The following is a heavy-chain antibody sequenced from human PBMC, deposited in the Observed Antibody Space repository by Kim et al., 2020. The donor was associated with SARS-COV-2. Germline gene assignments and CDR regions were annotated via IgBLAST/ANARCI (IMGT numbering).Heavy chain of an antibody. J-gene: IGHJ6*02. D-gene: IGHD3-10*01. CDR1: GYTFTSYY. V-gene: IGHV1-46*01. Sequence: ASVKVSCKASGYTFTSYYMHWVRQAPGQGLEWMGIINPSGGSTSYAQKFQGRVTMTRDTSTSTVYMELSSLRSEDMAVYYCARGDHVLLWFGEGLFGMDVWGQGTTVTVSS. CDR3: ARGDHVLLWFGEGLFGMDV. CDR2: INPSGGST.